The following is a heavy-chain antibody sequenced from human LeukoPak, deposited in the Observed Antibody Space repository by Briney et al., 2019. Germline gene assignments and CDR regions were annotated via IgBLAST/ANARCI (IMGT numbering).Heavy chain of an antibody. CDR1: GFTFSSYA. CDR3: ARDPLPNYQAVDY. CDR2: ISYDGSNK. Sequence: GGSLRLSCAASGFTFSSYAMHWVRQAPGKGLEWVAVISYDGSNKYYADSVKGRFTISRDNSKNTLYLQMNSLRAEDTAVYYCARDPLPNYQAVDYWGQGTLVTVSS. J-gene: IGHJ4*02. D-gene: IGHD1-7*01. V-gene: IGHV3-30*04.